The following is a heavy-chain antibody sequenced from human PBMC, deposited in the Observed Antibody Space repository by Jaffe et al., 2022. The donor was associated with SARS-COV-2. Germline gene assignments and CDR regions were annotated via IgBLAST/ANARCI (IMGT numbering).Heavy chain of an antibody. V-gene: IGHV3-15*01. CDR2: IKSKTDGGTT. J-gene: IGHJ4*02. D-gene: IGHD3-9*01. CDR3: TTEVANYDILTGTRTFDY. Sequence: EVQLVESGGGLVKPGGSLRLSCAASGFTFSNAWMSWVRQAPGKGLEWVGRIKSKTDGGTTDYAAPVKGRFTISRDDSKNTLYLQMNSLKTEDTAVYYCTTEVANYDILTGTRTFDYWGQGTLVTVSS. CDR1: GFTFSNAW.